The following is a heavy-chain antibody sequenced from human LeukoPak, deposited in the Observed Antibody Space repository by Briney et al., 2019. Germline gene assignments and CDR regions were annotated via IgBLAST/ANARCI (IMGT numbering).Heavy chain of an antibody. V-gene: IGHV4-59*08. Sequence: SETLSLTCSVSGGSISNYYWSWIRQPPGKGLEWIGYIYYSGSTNYNPSLKSRVTISVDTSKNQFSLKLSSVTAADTAVYYCARHEDYDSNGYQYWGQGTLVTVSS. J-gene: IGHJ1*01. CDR1: GGSISNYY. CDR2: IYYSGST. D-gene: IGHD3-22*01. CDR3: ARHEDYDSNGYQY.